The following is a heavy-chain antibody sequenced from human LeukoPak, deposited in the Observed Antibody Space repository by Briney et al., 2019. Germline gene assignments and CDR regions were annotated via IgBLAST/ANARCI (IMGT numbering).Heavy chain of an antibody. Sequence: PGGSLRLSCAASGFTFSSYEMNWVRQAPGKGLEWVSYISSSGSTIYYADSVKGRFTISRDNAKNSLYLQMNSLRAEDTAVYYCARDFSKAEYYDFWSGLLGTYDYWGQGTLVTVSS. J-gene: IGHJ4*02. CDR2: ISSSGSTI. V-gene: IGHV3-48*03. CDR1: GFTFSSYE. CDR3: ARDFSKAEYYDFWSGLLGTYDY. D-gene: IGHD3-3*01.